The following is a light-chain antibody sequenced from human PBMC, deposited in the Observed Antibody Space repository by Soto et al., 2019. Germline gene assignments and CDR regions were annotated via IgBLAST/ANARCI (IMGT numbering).Light chain of an antibody. CDR1: SSDVGAYNY. V-gene: IGLV2-14*01. CDR3: NSYTGSSTRFV. CDR2: EVS. J-gene: IGLJ1*01. Sequence: QSGLTQPASVSGSPGQSVTISCTGTSSDVGAYNYVSWYQQHPGKAPKLMIYEVSNRPSGVSNRFSGSKSGNTASLTISGLQAEDEADYYCNSYTGSSTRFVFGTGTKLTVL.